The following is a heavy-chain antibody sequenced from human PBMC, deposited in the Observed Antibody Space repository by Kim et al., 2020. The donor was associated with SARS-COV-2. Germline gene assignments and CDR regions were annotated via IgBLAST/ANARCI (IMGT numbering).Heavy chain of an antibody. V-gene: IGHV3-23*01. D-gene: IGHD6-13*01. Sequence: VKGRHTISRDNSENTLSLQMNSLKVEDTAVYYCAKGSIAAAGTLVPCDYWGQGTLVTVSS. J-gene: IGHJ4*02. CDR3: AKGSIAAAGTLVPCDY.